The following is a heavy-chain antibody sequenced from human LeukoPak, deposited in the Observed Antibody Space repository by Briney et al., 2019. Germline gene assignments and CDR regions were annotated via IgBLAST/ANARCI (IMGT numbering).Heavy chain of an antibody. CDR2: IYRGGGT. V-gene: IGHV3-53*01. CDR1: GFTVTGSY. Sequence: PGRSLRLSCAASGFTVTGSYMTRVRQAPGKGLEWVSIIYRGGGTSYANSVRGRFTVSRDNSKNTLYLQMNSLRAEDTAVYYCARGASPDVWGRGTTVTVSS. CDR3: ARGASPDV. D-gene: IGHD3-16*01. J-gene: IGHJ6*04.